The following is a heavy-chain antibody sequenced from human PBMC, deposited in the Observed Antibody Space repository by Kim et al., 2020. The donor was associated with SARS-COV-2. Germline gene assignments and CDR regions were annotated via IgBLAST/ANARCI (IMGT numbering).Heavy chain of an antibody. J-gene: IGHJ4*03. V-gene: IGHV4-34*01. Sequence: SETLSLTCAVYGGSFSGYYWSWIRQPPGKGLEWIGEINHSGSTNYNPSLKSRVTISVDTSKNQFSLKLSSVTAADTAVYYCARIAPGEWLQLRGYFDYWG. CDR2: INHSGST. CDR1: GGSFSGYY. CDR3: ARIAPGEWLQLRGYFDY. D-gene: IGHD5-12*01.